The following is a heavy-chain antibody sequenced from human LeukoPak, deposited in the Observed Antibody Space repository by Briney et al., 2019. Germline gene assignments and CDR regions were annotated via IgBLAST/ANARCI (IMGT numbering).Heavy chain of an antibody. D-gene: IGHD5-24*01. V-gene: IGHV1-69*05. CDR3: ASEERDGYKRVSDC. CDR1: GGTFSSYV. Sequence: SVKVSCKASGGTFSSYVISWVRQAPGQGLEWMGGIIPIFGTANYAQKFQGRVTITTDESTSTAYMELSSLRSEDTAVYYCASEERDGYKRVSDCWGQGTLVTVSS. J-gene: IGHJ4*02. CDR2: IIPIFGTA.